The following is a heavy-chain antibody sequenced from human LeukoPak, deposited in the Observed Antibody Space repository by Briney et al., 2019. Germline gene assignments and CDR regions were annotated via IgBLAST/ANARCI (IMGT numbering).Heavy chain of an antibody. CDR3: ARDKGQYGSGTRGYTWFDP. Sequence: AETLSLTCSVWGGSFRGYYWGWIRQPPGKGLEWVGGINYSGSTNYNPSLKSRVTTSVDTSKNQYSLMLNSVTAAATAVYYCARDKGQYGSGTRGYTWFDPWGQGTLVTVSS. CDR1: GGSFRGYY. D-gene: IGHD3-10*01. V-gene: IGHV4-34*01. CDR2: INYSGST. J-gene: IGHJ5*02.